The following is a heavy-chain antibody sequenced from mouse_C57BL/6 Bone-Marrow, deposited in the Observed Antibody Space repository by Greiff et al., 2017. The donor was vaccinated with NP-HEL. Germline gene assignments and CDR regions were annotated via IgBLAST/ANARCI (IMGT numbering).Heavy chain of an antibody. Sequence: EVKLVESGGGLVQPGGSLKLSCAASGFTFSDYYMYWVRQTPEKRLEWVAYISNGGGSTYYPDTVKGRFTISRDNAKNTLYLQMSRLKSEDTAMYYCASNLPGSYWGQGTLVTVSA. CDR3: ASNLPGSY. CDR2: ISNGGGST. V-gene: IGHV5-12*01. J-gene: IGHJ3*01. CDR1: GFTFSDYY.